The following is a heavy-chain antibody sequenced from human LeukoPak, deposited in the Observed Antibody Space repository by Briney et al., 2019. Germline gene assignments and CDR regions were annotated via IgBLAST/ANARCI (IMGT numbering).Heavy chain of an antibody. CDR1: GGSISSSSYY. D-gene: IGHD1-26*01. CDR3: ASIGQARFDP. J-gene: IGHJ5*02. CDR2: IYYSGST. Sequence: SETLSLTCTVSGGSISSSSYYWGWIRQPPGKGLEWIGSIYYSGSTYYNPSLKSRVTISVDTSKNQFSLKLSSVTAADTAVYYCASIGQARFDPWGQGTLVTVSS. V-gene: IGHV4-39*07.